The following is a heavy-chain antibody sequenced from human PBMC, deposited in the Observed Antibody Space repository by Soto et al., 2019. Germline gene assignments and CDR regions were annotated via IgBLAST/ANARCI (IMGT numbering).Heavy chain of an antibody. CDR3: VRPGLTVPGTRYFDH. D-gene: IGHD6-19*01. J-gene: IGHJ4*02. CDR2: IGSDGTAI. Sequence: EVQLLEPGGAFVQPGGSLRLSCAPSGFTFNSYAMSWVLQAPGKGLEWVSPIGSDGTAIQYADSVKGRLTIPKDNSNELLYMQMNSLRAEDTAVYYCVRPGLTVPGTRYFDHWGQGALVTVSS. V-gene: IGHV3-23*05. CDR1: GFTFNSYA.